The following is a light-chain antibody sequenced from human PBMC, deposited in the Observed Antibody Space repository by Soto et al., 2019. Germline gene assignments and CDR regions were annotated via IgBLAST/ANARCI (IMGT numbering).Light chain of an antibody. J-gene: IGKJ1*01. CDR2: AGS. CDR3: PQFRNWPWT. Sequence: IVWTQSPGTLSLSPGDRVTLSCRASQSISINLAWYQHKPGQAARLLIHAGSTRATGIPARISGSGSGTEFTLTISSLQSEDFAVYYCPQFRNWPWTSGQGTKVDIK. CDR1: QSISIN. V-gene: IGKV3D-15*01.